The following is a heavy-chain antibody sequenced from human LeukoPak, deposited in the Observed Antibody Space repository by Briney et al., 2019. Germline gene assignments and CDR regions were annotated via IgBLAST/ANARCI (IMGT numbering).Heavy chain of an antibody. V-gene: IGHV5-51*01. Sequence: GESLKISCKGSGYSFTSYWIGWVRQMPGKGLEWMGIIYPGDSDTRYSPSFQGQVTISADKSISTAYLQWSSLKASDTAMYYCARTYDSSGYYYEDYFDYWGQGTLVTVPS. J-gene: IGHJ4*02. CDR1: GYSFTSYW. D-gene: IGHD3-22*01. CDR3: ARTYDSSGYYYEDYFDY. CDR2: IYPGDSDT.